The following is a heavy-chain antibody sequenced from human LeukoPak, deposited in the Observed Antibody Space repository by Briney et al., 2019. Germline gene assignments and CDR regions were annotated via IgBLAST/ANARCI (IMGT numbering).Heavy chain of an antibody. D-gene: IGHD5-24*01. CDR1: GGSFLGYY. V-gene: IGHV4-34*01. J-gene: IGHJ3*02. Sequence: SETLSLTCAVYGGSFLGYYWSWIRQPPGEGLEWIGEINHSGSSNYNPSLKSRVTISVDTSQSQFSLKLNSVTAADTAVYYCAREEMVGGYACDIWGQGTMVTVSS. CDR2: INHSGSS. CDR3: AREEMVGGYACDI.